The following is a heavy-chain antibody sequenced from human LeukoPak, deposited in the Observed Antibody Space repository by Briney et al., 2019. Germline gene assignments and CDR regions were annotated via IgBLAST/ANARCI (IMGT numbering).Heavy chain of an antibody. D-gene: IGHD2-21*01. Sequence: PGGSLRLSCTASGFTFSSYWMCWVRQAPGKGLEWVANIKQDGSEKDYVDSVKGRFTISRDNAKNSLYLQMNSLRAEDTAVYYCARYCGGDCYGMDVWGQGTTVTVSS. CDR3: ARYCGGDCYGMDV. CDR2: IKQDGSEK. CDR1: GFTFSSYW. J-gene: IGHJ6*02. V-gene: IGHV3-7*01.